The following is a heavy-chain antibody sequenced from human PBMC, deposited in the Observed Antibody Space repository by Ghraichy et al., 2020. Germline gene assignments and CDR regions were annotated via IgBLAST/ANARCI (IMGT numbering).Heavy chain of an antibody. CDR2: IYYSGST. CDR3: SRSYDSSGYYYYGMDV. J-gene: IGHJ6*02. Sequence: SETLSLTCTVSGGSISRYYWSWIRQLPGKGLEWIGYIYYSGSTNYNPSLKSRVTISVDTSKNQFSLKLSSVTAADTCVYYCSRSYDSSGYYYYGMDVWGQGTTVTVSS. CDR1: GGSISRYY. D-gene: IGHD3-22*01. V-gene: IGHV4-59*01.